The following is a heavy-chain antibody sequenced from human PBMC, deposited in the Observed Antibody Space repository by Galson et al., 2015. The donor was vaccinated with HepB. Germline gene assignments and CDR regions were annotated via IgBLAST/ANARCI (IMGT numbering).Heavy chain of an antibody. Sequence: SLRLSCAASGFTFSSYAMHWVRQAPGKGLEWVAVISYDGSNKYYADSVKGRFTISRDNSKNTLYLQMNSLRAEDTAVYYCARVARFMIVVGTFGYWGQGTLVTVSS. V-gene: IGHV3-30-3*01. CDR3: ARVARFMIVVGTFGY. J-gene: IGHJ4*02. CDR1: GFTFSSYA. D-gene: IGHD3-22*01. CDR2: ISYDGSNK.